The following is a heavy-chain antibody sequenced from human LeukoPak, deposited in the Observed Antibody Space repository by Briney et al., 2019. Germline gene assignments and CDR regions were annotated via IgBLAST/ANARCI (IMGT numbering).Heavy chain of an antibody. Sequence: GGSLRLSCAASEFDFSSHAMTWVRQAPGKGLEWVSAISISGSKTYYADSVKGRFTISRDNSKNTLYLQMNSLRAEDTAIYYCANEIRPNDYWGQGTQVTVSS. V-gene: IGHV3-23*01. CDR1: EFDFSSHA. J-gene: IGHJ4*02. CDR3: ANEIRPNDY. CDR2: ISISGSKT. D-gene: IGHD4-17*01.